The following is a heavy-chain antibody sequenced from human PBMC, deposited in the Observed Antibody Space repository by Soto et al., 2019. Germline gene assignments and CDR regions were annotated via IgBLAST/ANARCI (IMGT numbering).Heavy chain of an antibody. Sequence: GGSLRLSCAASGFTFSSYWMSWVRQAPGKGPEWVANIKQDGSEKYYVDSVKGRFTISRDNAKNSLYLQMNSLRAEDTAVYYCARADVDTAMVYFDYWGQGTLVTVSS. CDR2: IKQDGSEK. CDR1: GFTFSSYW. D-gene: IGHD5-18*01. CDR3: ARADVDTAMVYFDY. J-gene: IGHJ4*02. V-gene: IGHV3-7*01.